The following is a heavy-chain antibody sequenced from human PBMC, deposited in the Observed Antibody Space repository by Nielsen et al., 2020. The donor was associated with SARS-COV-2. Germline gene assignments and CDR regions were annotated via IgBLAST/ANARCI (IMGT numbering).Heavy chain of an antibody. CDR2: FDPEDGET. V-gene: IGHV1-24*01. CDR1: GYTLTELS. CDR3: AREGGAYCGGDCYSGWFDP. J-gene: IGHJ5*02. D-gene: IGHD2-21*02. Sequence: ASVKVSCKVSGYTLTELSMHWVRQAPGKGLEWMGGFDPEDGETIYAQKFQGRVTMTEDTSTDTAYMELSSLRSEDTAVYYCAREGGAYCGGDCYSGWFDPWGQGTLVTVSS.